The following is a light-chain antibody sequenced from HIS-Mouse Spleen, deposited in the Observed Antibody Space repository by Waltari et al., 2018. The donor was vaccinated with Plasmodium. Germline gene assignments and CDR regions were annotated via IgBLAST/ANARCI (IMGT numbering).Light chain of an antibody. CDR3: QQYNNWSFT. CDR2: GAS. CDR1: QSVSSN. Sequence: EMVLIQSPATLPLPPGERATLSCRASQSVSSNLAWYQQKPGQAPRLLIYGASTRATGIPARFSGSGSGTEFTLTISSLQSEDFAVYYCQQYNNWSFTFGPGTKVDIK. J-gene: IGKJ3*01. V-gene: IGKV3-15*01.